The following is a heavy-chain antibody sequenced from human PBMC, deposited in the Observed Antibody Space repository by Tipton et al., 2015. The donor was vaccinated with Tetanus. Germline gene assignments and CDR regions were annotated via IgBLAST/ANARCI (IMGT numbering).Heavy chain of an antibody. CDR2: IGGTVGST. Sequence: EASGFTLSRYTLNWVRQAPGKGLEWVSGIGGTVGSTYYRDSVRGRFTVSRDNIGNTLYLQMNSLRAEDTARYYCAKAKTWASLWFGDVWGPGTLVAVSS. V-gene: IGHV3-23*01. J-gene: IGHJ1*01. CDR3: AKAKTWASLWFGDV. CDR1: GFTLSRYT. D-gene: IGHD3-10*01.